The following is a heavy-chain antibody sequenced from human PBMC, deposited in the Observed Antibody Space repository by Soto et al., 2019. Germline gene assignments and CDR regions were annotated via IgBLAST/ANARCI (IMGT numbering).Heavy chain of an antibody. CDR2: ISPSGDST. CDR3: VKGDYKPFDY. Sequence: GGSLRLSCEASGFTFSSYGMTWVRQAPGKGLEWVSAISPSGDSTEYTDSVKGRFSISRDNSKNTLYLHMNSLRAEDTAVYFCVKGDYKPFDYWGQGILVTVSS. CDR1: GFTFSSYG. J-gene: IGHJ4*02. D-gene: IGHD4-17*01. V-gene: IGHV3-23*01.